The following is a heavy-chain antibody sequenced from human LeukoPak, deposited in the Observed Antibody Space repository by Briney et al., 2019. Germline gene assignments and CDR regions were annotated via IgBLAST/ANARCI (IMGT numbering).Heavy chain of an antibody. CDR2: INPNSGGT. CDR1: GYTFTSYD. D-gene: IGHD5-18*01. Sequence: ASVKVSCKASGYTFTSYDINWVRQATGQGLEWMGRINPNSGGTNYAQKFQGRVTMTRDTSISTAYMELSRLRSDDTAVYYCARRGYSYGWSFDYWGQGTLVTVSS. CDR3: ARRGYSYGWSFDY. V-gene: IGHV1-2*06. J-gene: IGHJ4*02.